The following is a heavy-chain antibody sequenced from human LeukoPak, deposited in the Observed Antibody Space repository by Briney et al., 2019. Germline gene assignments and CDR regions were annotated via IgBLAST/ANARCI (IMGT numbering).Heavy chain of an antibody. CDR2: IYSGGST. D-gene: IGHD4-23*01. CDR1: GFTVSSNY. V-gene: IGHV3-53*01. J-gene: IGHJ1*01. Sequence: PGGSLRLSCAASGFTVSSNYMSWVRQAPGKGLGWVSVIYSGGSTYYADSVKGRFTISRDNSKNTLYLQMNSLRAEDTAVYYCARHESTTVVTWYFQHWGQGTLVTVSS. CDR3: ARHESTTVVTWYFQH.